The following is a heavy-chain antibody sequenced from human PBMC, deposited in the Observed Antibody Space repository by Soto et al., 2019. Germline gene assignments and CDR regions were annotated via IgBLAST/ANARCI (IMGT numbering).Heavy chain of an antibody. J-gene: IGHJ4*02. CDR1: GFALSNYW. CDR3: ATETSTWGC. V-gene: IGHV3-7*03. CDR2: IKKDGSEK. D-gene: IGHD7-27*01. Sequence: EVQLVESGGGLVQPGESLRLSCVASGFALSNYWINWVRQAPGKGLKGVANIKKDGSEKNYVDSVKGRFTISRDNARNSLYLQMNSLRAEDTAAYYCATETSTWGCWGQGTLVTVSS.